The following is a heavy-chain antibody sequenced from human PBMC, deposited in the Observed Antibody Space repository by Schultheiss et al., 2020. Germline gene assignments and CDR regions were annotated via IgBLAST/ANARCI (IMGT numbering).Heavy chain of an antibody. Sequence: SETLSLTCTVSGGSISSGDYYWSWIRQPPGKGLEWIGYIYYSGSTNYNPSLKSRVTISVDTSKNQFSLKLSSVTAADTAVYYCARAGLGLPHFQHWGQGTLVTVSS. D-gene: IGHD3/OR15-3a*01. CDR3: ARAGLGLPHFQH. V-gene: IGHV4-61*08. CDR1: GGSISSGDYY. CDR2: IYYSGST. J-gene: IGHJ1*01.